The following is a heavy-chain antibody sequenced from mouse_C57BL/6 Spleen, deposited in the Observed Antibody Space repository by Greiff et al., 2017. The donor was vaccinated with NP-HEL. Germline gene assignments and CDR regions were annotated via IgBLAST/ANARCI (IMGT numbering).Heavy chain of an antibody. J-gene: IGHJ4*01. D-gene: IGHD2-4*01. CDR1: GYAFSSSW. CDR2: IYPGDGDT. Sequence: QVQLQQSGPELVKPGASVKISCKASGYAFSSSWMNWVKQRPGKGLEWIGRIYPGDGDTNYNGKFKGKATLTADKSSSTAYMQLSSLTSEDSAVYFCARSEDYPYYYAMDYWGQGTSVTVSS. V-gene: IGHV1-82*01. CDR3: ARSEDYPYYYAMDY.